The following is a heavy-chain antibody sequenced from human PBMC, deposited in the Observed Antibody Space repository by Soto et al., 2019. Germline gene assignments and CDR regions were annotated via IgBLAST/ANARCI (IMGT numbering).Heavy chain of an antibody. D-gene: IGHD4-17*01. CDR1: GGSFSGYY. V-gene: IGHV4-34*01. CDR2: INHSGSI. Sequence: SETLSLTCAVYGGSFSGYYWTWIRQPPGTGLEWIGEINHSGSITYAPSLKSRVTMSVDTSKNQFSLRLNSVTAADTAVYYCARGEVTTGVFWGQGTQVTVSS. CDR3: ARGEVTTGVF. J-gene: IGHJ4*02.